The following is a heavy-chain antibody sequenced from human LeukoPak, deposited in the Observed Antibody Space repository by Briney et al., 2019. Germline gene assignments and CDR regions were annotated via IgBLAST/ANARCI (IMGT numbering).Heavy chain of an antibody. J-gene: IGHJ6*03. CDR3: ARDFRTNYYYYMDV. Sequence: GGSLRLSCAASGFTFSTYAMHWVRQAPGKGLEWVAVISYDVSNKYYADSVKGRFTISRDNSKNTLYLQMNSLRLEDTAVYYCARDFRTNYYYYMDVWGKGTTVTVSS. CDR2: ISYDVSNK. CDR1: GFTFSTYA. D-gene: IGHD1-14*01. V-gene: IGHV3-30*04.